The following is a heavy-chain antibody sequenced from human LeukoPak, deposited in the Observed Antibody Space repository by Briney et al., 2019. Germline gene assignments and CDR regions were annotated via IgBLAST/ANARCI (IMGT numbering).Heavy chain of an antibody. CDR2: ISSSGSTT. CDR1: GFTFSSYE. D-gene: IGHD6-6*01. V-gene: IGHV3-48*03. Sequence: GGSLRLSCAASGFTFSSYEMNWVRQAPGKGLEWVSYISSSGSTTYYADSVKGRFTISRDNAKNSLYLQMNSLRAEDTAVYYCARGGAARPDYWGQGTLVTVSS. J-gene: IGHJ4*02. CDR3: ARGGAARPDY.